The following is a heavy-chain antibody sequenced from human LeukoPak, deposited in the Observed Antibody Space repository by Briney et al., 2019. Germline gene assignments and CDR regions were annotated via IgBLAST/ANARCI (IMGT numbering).Heavy chain of an antibody. Sequence: GGSLRLSCAASGVSFSSCGMNWVRQAPGKGLECVSSISTSSTYMSYTDSVKGRFTISRDNAKNSLYLQMNSLRAEDTAVYYCARSLGGGVEMATVRLFDYWGQGTLVTVSS. J-gene: IGHJ4*02. CDR1: GVSFSSCG. CDR2: ISTSSTYM. D-gene: IGHD5-24*01. V-gene: IGHV3-21*01. CDR3: ARSLGGGVEMATVRLFDY.